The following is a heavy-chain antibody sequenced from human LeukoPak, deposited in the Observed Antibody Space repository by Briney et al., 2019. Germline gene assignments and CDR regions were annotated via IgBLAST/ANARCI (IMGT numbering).Heavy chain of an antibody. J-gene: IGHJ4*02. D-gene: IGHD3-22*01. CDR2: ISYDGSNK. Sequence: PGGSLRLSCTVSGFTFNNYAMSWVRQAPGKGLEWVAVISYDGSNKYYADSVKGRLPIPRDNSKNTPYLHMNSLRAEDTAVYYCAREEVVMDEYYFDYWGQGTLVTVSS. CDR3: AREEVVMDEYYFDY. CDR1: GFTFNNYA. V-gene: IGHV3-30*16.